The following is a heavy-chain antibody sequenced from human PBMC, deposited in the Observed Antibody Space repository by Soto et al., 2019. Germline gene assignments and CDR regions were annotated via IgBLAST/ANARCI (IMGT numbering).Heavy chain of an antibody. D-gene: IGHD3-10*01. J-gene: IGHJ6*02. CDR1: GYDFGDHW. Sequence: EVQFVQSGAEVKKPGESVKISCKAAGYDFGDHWIGWVRQKPGKGLEWLGIMYPGDSDTRVSPSFQGQVTVSADRSISTAYLEWNKLKASDTGLYYCARLRQYYGSGSKFGMDVWGQGTTVTVS. CDR2: MYPGDSDT. CDR3: ARLRQYYGSGSKFGMDV. V-gene: IGHV5-51*01.